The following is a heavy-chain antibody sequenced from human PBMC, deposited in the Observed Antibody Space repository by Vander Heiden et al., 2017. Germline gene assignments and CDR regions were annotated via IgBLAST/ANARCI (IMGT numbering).Heavy chain of an antibody. Sequence: QAQPVESVGCVVHTGGCLRLVCAASGFPFSPSGMHWVRQAPGKGLEWVAVIGHDGSFKAYADSVKGRFTIARDNSKNTLDLQMTSLRAEDTAVYYCARDLGAGRYFDYWGQGSLVTVSS. CDR1: GFPFSPSG. J-gene: IGHJ4*02. V-gene: IGHV3-33*01. CDR3: ARDLGAGRYFDY. CDR2: IGHDGSFK. D-gene: IGHD1-26*01.